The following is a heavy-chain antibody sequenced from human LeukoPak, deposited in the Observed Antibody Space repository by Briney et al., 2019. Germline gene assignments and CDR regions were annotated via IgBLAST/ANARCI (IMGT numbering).Heavy chain of an antibody. D-gene: IGHD3-22*01. Sequence: GGSLRLSCAASGFTFSSYSMNWVRQAPGKGLEWVSSISSSSSYIYYADSVKGRFTISRDNAKNSLYLQMNSLRAEDTAVYYYARDTSGYDSSGYYYPDLYYFDYWGQGTLVTVSS. CDR1: GFTFSSYS. J-gene: IGHJ4*02. CDR3: ARDTSGYDSSGYYYPDLYYFDY. V-gene: IGHV3-21*01. CDR2: ISSSSSYI.